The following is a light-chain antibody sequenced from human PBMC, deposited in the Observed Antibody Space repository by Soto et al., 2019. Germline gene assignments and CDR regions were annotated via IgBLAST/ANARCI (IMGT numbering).Light chain of an antibody. CDR1: SSDVGGYNY. CDR2: EVS. V-gene: IGLV2-14*01. J-gene: IGLJ1*01. Sequence: QSVLTQPASVSGSPGQSITISCAGTSSDVGGYNYVSWYQQHPGKAPKLLLYEVSNRPSWVSDRFSGSKSANTASLTISGLQAEDEANYYCSSYTTTTTLEVFGPGTKVTVL. CDR3: SSYTTTTTLEV.